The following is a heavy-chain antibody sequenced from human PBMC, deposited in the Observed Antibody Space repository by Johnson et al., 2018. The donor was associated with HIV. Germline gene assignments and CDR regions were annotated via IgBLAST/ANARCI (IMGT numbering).Heavy chain of an antibody. Sequence: QVQLVESGGGVVHPGGSLRLSCAASGFTFSTFAIHWVRQAPGKGLDCVAVISYDGINKYYADSVKGRFTISRDNSENTAYLQMNGLTVEDTAVYYCAIASGGEFYIMGSFGIWGQGKMVTFSS. J-gene: IGHJ3*02. CDR3: AIASGGEFYIMGSFGI. D-gene: IGHD3-10*01. CDR1: GFTFSTFA. CDR2: ISYDGINK. V-gene: IGHV3-30-3*01.